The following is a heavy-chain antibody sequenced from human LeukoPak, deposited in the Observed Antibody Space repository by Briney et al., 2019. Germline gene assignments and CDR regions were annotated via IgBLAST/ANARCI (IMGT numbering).Heavy chain of an antibody. CDR2: ISSSSSYI. CDR1: RFTVSSYS. CDR3: ARGGELWSRVPDY. D-gene: IGHD5-18*01. V-gene: IGHV3-21*01. Sequence: GGSLRLSCVASRFTVSSYSMNWVRQAPGKGLEWVSSISSSSSYIYYADSVKGRFTISRDNAKNSLYLQMNSLRAEDTAVYYCARGGELWSRVPDYWGQGTLVTVSS. J-gene: IGHJ4*02.